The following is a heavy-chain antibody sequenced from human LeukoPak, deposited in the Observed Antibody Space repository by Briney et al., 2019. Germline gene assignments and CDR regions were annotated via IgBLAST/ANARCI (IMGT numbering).Heavy chain of an antibody. CDR3: AKDLGFGYYYYGMDV. V-gene: IGHV3-30*18. J-gene: IGHJ6*04. Sequence: GRSLRLSCAASGFTFSSYGMHWVRQAPGKGLEWVAVISYDGSNKYYADSVKGRFTISRDNSKNTLYLQMNSLRAEDTAVYYRAKDLGFGYYYYGMDVWGKGTTVTVSS. CDR1: GFTFSSYG. D-gene: IGHD3-10*01. CDR2: ISYDGSNK.